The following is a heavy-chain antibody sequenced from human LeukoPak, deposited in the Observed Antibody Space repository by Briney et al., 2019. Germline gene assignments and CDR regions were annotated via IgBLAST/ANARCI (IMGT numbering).Heavy chain of an antibody. J-gene: IGHJ4*02. D-gene: IGHD1-26*01. V-gene: IGHV3-7*01. CDR1: GFTFSDYY. CDR2: IKQDGSEK. CDR3: ARDKILGATHF. Sequence: PGGSLRLSCAASGFTFSDYYMTWIRQAPGKGLEWVANIKQDGSEKYYVDSVKGRFTISRDNTKNSLYLQMNSLRAEDTAVYYCARDKILGATHFWGQGTLVTVSS.